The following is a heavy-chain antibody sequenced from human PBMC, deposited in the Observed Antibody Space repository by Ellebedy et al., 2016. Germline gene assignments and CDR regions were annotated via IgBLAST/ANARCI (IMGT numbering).Heavy chain of an antibody. D-gene: IGHD3-22*01. CDR3: AISGFYDSSGYSHAFDI. J-gene: IGHJ3*02. CDR1: GFTFSKAW. Sequence: GESLKISCAASGFTFSKAWINWVRQAPGKGLEWVGRIKSETDGGTTDYAAPVKGRFTISRDDSKNTLYLQMNSLKTEDTAVYYCAISGFYDSSGYSHAFDIWGQGTMVTVSS. CDR2: IKSETDGGTT. V-gene: IGHV3-15*01.